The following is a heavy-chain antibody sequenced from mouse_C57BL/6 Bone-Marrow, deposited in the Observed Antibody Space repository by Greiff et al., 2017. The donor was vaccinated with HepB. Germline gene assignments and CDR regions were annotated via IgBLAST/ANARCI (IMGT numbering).Heavy chain of an antibody. CDR2: ISSGGDYI. CDR1: GFTFSSYA. J-gene: IGHJ4*01. V-gene: IGHV5-9-1*02. Sequence: EVHLVESGEGLVKPGGSLKLSCAASGFTFSSYAMSWVRQTPEKRLEWVAYISSGGDYIYYADTVKGRFTISRDNARNTLYLQMSSLKSEDTAMYYCTRDYYGSRPYAMDYWGQGTSVTVSS. CDR3: TRDYYGSRPYAMDY. D-gene: IGHD1-1*01.